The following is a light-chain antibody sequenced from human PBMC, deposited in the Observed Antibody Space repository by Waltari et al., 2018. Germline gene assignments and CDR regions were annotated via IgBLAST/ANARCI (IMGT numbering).Light chain of an antibody. CDR3: QQHENLPYS. CDR2: GAS. J-gene: IGKJ2*03. V-gene: IGKV3-15*01. Sequence: EIVMTQSPATLSVSPGEGATLSCRASQSVSSNLAWYQHKPGQAPRLLIYGASTRATGIPARFSGSGSGTEFTLTISSLQSEDFAFYYCQQHENLPYSFGQGTKLEIK. CDR1: QSVSSN.